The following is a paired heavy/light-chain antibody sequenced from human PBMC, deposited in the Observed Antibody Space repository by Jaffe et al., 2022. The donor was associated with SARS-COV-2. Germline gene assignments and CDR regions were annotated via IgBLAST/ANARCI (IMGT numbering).Light chain of an antibody. V-gene: IGKV3-20*01. CDR3: QQYGSSHRT. CDR2: GAS. Sequence: EIVLTQSPGTLSLSPGERATLSCRPSETVSSKYLAWYQQKPGQAPSLLIYGASTRATGTPDRFSGSGSGTDFTLTINRLEPEDFAVYYCQQYGSSHRTFGQGTKVEIK. J-gene: IGKJ1*01. CDR1: ETVSSKY.
Heavy chain of an antibody. J-gene: IGHJ6*03. Sequence: QVRLQQWGAGLLKPSETLSLTCAVSGGSFSDYYWTWIRQSPGKGLEWIGEINHSGSTRYNPSLKSRLTISLERPGNQFSLELSSVTAADTAVYYCARGLYYGSGTSYTGGFYYLDVWGNGTTVTVSS. D-gene: IGHD3-10*01. CDR2: INHSGST. CDR1: GGSFSDYY. CDR3: ARGLYYGSGTSYTGGFYYLDV. V-gene: IGHV4-34*01.